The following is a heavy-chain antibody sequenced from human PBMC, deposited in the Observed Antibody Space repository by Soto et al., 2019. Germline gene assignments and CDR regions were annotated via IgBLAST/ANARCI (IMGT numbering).Heavy chain of an antibody. D-gene: IGHD3-10*01. CDR1: GYTFTGYY. CDR2: ISPKSGGT. CDR3: GRGRSGELVVFY. Sequence: QVQLVQSGAEVKESGASVKVSCKASGYTFTGYYIHWVRQAPGQGLEWVGEISPKSGGTRYAQKLKGRVTMTKDTSITTVYMEVSNLSPDDTAVYYGGRGRSGELVVFYWGQGTLVTVHS. J-gene: IGHJ4*02. V-gene: IGHV1-2*02.